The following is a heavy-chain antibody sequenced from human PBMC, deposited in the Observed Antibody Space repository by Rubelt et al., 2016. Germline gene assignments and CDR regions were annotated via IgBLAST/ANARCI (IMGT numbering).Heavy chain of an antibody. Sequence: QVQLVQSGAEVKKPGASVKVSCKASGYTFTSYDINWVRQATGQGLEWMGWISAYNGNTNYAQKLQGRVTMTTETSTSTGDMERRSLGSVDTAVYYCARTGARYYFDYWGQGTLVTVSA. CDR1: GYTFTSYD. CDR2: ISAYNGNT. CDR3: ARTGARYYFDY. D-gene: IGHD1-1*01. J-gene: IGHJ4*02. V-gene: IGHV1-18*01.